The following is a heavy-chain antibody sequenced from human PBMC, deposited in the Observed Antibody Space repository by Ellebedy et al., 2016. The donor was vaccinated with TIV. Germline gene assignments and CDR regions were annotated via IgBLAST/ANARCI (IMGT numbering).Heavy chain of an antibody. CDR3: ARDRAPRGATGAEYFQH. Sequence: GGSLRLXXAASGFTFSSYSMNWVRQAPGKGLEWISYIPGSSTPIYYADSVKGRFTVSRDNAKNSLYLQMNGLRAEDTAVYYCARDRAPRGATGAEYFQHWGQGTLVTVSS. V-gene: IGHV3-48*04. D-gene: IGHD1-26*01. J-gene: IGHJ1*01. CDR2: IPGSSTPI. CDR1: GFTFSSYS.